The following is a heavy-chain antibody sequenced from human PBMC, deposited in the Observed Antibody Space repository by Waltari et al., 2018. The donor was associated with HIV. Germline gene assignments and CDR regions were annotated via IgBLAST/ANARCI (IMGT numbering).Heavy chain of an antibody. CDR3: ARLSIFFGAGFFES. Sequence: QLQLHESGPGLVKPSETLSLTCPVPGDSIRNRNSYCARVRQSPEKGLEWIASIYHSGANVYNPSLKSRVTISVDTSKSQFSLEVTPVTAADTALYYCARLSIFFGAGFFESWGQGVLVTVS. D-gene: IGHD3-10*01. V-gene: IGHV4-39*01. J-gene: IGHJ4*02. CDR2: IYHSGAN. CDR1: GDSIRNRNSY.